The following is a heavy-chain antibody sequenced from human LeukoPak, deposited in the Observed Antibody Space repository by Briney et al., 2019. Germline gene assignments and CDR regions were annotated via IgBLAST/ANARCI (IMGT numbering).Heavy chain of an antibody. J-gene: IGHJ6*02. CDR1: GGSISSSSYY. Sequence: SETLSLTCTVSGGSISSSSYYWGWIRQPPGKGLEWIGSIYYSGSTYYNPSLKSRVTISVDTSKNQFSLKLSSVTAADTAVYYCARDHWGYMVTFSPHYYGMDVWGQGTTVTVSS. D-gene: IGHD5-18*01. V-gene: IGHV4-39*07. CDR3: ARDHWGYMVTFSPHYYGMDV. CDR2: IYYSGST.